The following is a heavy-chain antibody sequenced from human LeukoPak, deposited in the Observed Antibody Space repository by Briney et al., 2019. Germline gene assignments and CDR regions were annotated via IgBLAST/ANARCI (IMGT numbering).Heavy chain of an antibody. CDR1: GGSISSSSYY. CDR3: ARHGGGYVWGSYSDY. J-gene: IGHJ4*02. CDR2: IYYSGST. Sequence: SETLSLTCTVSGGSISSSSYYWGWIRQPPGKGLEWIGSIYYSGSTYYNPSLTSRVTISVDTSKNQFSLKLSSVTAADTAVYYCARHGGGYVWGSYSDYWGQGTLVTVSS. D-gene: IGHD3-16*01. V-gene: IGHV4-39*01.